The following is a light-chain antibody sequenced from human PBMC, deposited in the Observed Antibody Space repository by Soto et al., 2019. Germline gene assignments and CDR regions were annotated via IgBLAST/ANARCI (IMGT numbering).Light chain of an antibody. CDR3: SSYTSSTTLMV. V-gene: IGLV2-11*01. CDR2: DVS. J-gene: IGLJ2*01. CDR1: SSDVGTYNY. Sequence: QSALTQPRSVSGPPGQSVSISCSGTSSDVGTYNYVSWYQQHPGKAPKLMIYDVSKRPSGVPDRFSGSKSGNTASLTISGLQAEDEADYYCSSYTSSTTLMVFGGGTKLTVL.